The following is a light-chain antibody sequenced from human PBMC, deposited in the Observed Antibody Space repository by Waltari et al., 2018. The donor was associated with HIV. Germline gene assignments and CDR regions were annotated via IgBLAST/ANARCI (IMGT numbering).Light chain of an antibody. CDR3: HQYYTYPNT. V-gene: IGKV1-5*03. CDR1: QSIIRW. J-gene: IGKJ2*01. CDR2: KAS. Sequence: DIQMTQSPSTLSASVGDRVTITCRARQSIIRWLAWYQQKPGKAPKLIIFKASSLESGVPSRFSGSGSGTDFTLTITSLQPDDFATYFCHQYYTYPNTFGQGTKLDIK.